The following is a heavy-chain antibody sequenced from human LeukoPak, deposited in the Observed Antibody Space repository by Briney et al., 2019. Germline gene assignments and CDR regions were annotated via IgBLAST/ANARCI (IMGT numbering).Heavy chain of an antibody. V-gene: IGHV3-74*01. CDR3: ARSFYGHDPYYCYMDV. D-gene: IGHD2-2*01. CDR2: LNSDGSST. J-gene: IGHJ6*03. Sequence: TGGSLRLSCAASGFTFSDYWMHWVRQAPGKGLEWVSRLNSDGSSTSYADSARGRFTISRENAKNSLYLQMNSLRAEDTAVYYCARSFYGHDPYYCYMDVWGKGTTVTVSS. CDR1: GFTFSDYW.